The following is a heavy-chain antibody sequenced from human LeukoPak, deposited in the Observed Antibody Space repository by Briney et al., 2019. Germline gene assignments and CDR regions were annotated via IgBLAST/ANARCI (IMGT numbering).Heavy chain of an antibody. Sequence: PSQTLSLTCTVSGGSISSSSYYWGWIRQPPGKGLEWIGSIYYSGSTYYNPSLKSRVTISVDTSKNQFSLKLSSVTAADTAVYYCARHRYSSSWYVGEEDYYYYGMDVWGQGTTVTVSS. CDR3: ARHRYSSSWYVGEEDYYYYGMDV. J-gene: IGHJ6*02. CDR2: IYYSGST. CDR1: GGSISSSSYY. D-gene: IGHD6-13*01. V-gene: IGHV4-39*01.